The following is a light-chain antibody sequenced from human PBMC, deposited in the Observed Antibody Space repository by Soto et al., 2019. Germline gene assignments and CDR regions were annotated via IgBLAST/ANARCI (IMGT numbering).Light chain of an antibody. CDR3: NSYTTSSTYV. CDR2: EVS. CDR1: SSDVGSYNR. V-gene: IGLV2-18*02. Sequence: VLTQPASVSGSPGQSVTISCTGTSSDVGSYNRVSWYQQSPGTAPKLMIYEVSNRPSGVPDRFSGSKSGNTASLTISGLQAEDEADYYCNSYTTSSTYVFGTGTKVTVL. J-gene: IGLJ1*01.